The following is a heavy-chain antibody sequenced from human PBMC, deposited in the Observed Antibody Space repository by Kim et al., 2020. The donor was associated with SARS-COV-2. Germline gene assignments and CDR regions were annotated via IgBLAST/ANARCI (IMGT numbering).Heavy chain of an antibody. CDR3: ARAGGLTYYYGMDV. J-gene: IGHJ6*02. D-gene: IGHD3-9*01. V-gene: IGHV3-21*01. Sequence: GGSLRLSCAASGFTFSSYSMNWVRQAPGKGLEWVSSIRSSSSYIYYADSVKGQFTISRDNAKNSLYLQMNSLRAEDTAVYYCARAGGLTYYYGMDVWGQGTTVTVSS. CDR2: IRSSSSYI. CDR1: GFTFSSYS.